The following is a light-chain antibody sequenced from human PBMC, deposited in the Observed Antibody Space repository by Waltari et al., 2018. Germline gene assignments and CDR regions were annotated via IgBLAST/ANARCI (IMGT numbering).Light chain of an antibody. CDR3: CSYAGGSRVI. CDR2: EAT. CDR1: KNDIGTYNF. J-gene: IGLJ2*01. Sequence: QSALTQPASLSGSPGQSITISCAGTKNDIGTYNFVSWFQQFPGQAPKLIVSEATKRPSGVYRFSGSKSGNTASLTISGLQAEDEADYYCCSYAGGSRVIFGGGTKLTVL. V-gene: IGLV2-23*01.